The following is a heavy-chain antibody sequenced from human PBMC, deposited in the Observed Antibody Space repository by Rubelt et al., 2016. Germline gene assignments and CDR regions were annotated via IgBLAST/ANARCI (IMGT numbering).Heavy chain of an antibody. CDR1: GYTFTSYG. V-gene: IGHV1-46*03. J-gene: IGHJ4*02. CDR2: INPSGGST. Sequence: QVQLVQSGAEVKKPGASVKVSCKASGYTFTSYGISWVRQAPGQGLEWMGIINPSGGSTSYAKKFQGRVTMTRDTSTGTVYMELSSLRSEDTAVYYCARDGGATREPCLGYWGQGTLVTVSS. D-gene: IGHD1-26*01. CDR3: ARDGGATREPCLGY.